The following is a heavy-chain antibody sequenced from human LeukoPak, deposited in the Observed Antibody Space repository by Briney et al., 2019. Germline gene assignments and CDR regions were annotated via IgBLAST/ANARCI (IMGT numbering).Heavy chain of an antibody. CDR2: IIPIFGTA. CDR3: ARDDCSGGSCYPVD. D-gene: IGHD2-15*01. CDR1: GGTFSSYA. J-gene: IGHJ4*02. Sequence: SVKVSCKASGGTFSSYAISWVRQAPGQGLEWMGGIIPIFGTANYAQKFQGRVTITADESTSTAYMELSSLRSEDTAVYYCARDDCSGGSCYPVDWGQGTLVTVSS. V-gene: IGHV1-69*13.